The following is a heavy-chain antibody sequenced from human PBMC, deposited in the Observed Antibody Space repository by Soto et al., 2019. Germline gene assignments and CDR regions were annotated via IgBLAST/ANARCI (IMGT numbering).Heavy chain of an antibody. J-gene: IGHJ5*02. V-gene: IGHV1-46*01. CDR2: INPSGGST. Sequence: ASVKVSCKASGYTFTSYYMHWVRQAPGQGLEWMGIINPSGGSTSYAQKFQGRVTMTRDTSTSTVYMELSSLRSEDTAVYYCARGGNGYCSSTSCYKGFDPWGQGTLVTVS. CDR3: ARGGNGYCSSTSCYKGFDP. CDR1: GYTFTSYY. D-gene: IGHD2-2*02.